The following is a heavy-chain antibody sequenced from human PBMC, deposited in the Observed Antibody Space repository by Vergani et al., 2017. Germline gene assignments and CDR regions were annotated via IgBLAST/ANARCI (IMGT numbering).Heavy chain of an antibody. CDR2: ISSSGSTI. J-gene: IGHJ3*02. V-gene: IGHV3-48*03. D-gene: IGHD1-26*01. CDR3: AREHMAGSAFDI. CDR1: GFTFDDYA. Sequence: EVQLVESGGGLVQPGRSLRLSCAASGFTFDDYAMHWVRQAPGKGLEWVSYISSSGSTIYYADSVKGRFTISRDNAKNSLYLQMNSLRAEDTAVYYCAREHMAGSAFDIWGQGTMVTVSS.